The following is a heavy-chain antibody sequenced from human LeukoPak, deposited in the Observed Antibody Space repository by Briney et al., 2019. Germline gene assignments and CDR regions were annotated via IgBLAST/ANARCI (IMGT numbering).Heavy chain of an antibody. J-gene: IGHJ4*02. Sequence: GGSLRLSCAASGFTFSLYAMGWVRQAPGKGLKWVSSISGSGASTYYADSVKGRFTISRDGSKNTLYLQMNSLRAEDTAVYYCARDNYYGLGRPDYWGQGTLVTVSS. CDR2: ISGSGAST. CDR3: ARDNYYGLGRPDY. CDR1: GFTFSLYA. D-gene: IGHD3-10*01. V-gene: IGHV3-23*01.